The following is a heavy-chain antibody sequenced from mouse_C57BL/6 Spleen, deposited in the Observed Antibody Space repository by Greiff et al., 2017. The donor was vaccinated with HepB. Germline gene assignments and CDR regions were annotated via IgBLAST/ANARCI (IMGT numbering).Heavy chain of an antibody. CDR1: GYTFTDYY. CDR2: INPNNGGT. V-gene: IGHV1-26*01. D-gene: IGHD1-1*01. J-gene: IGHJ3*01. Sequence: EVQLQQSGPELVKPGASVKISCKASGYTFTDYYMNWVKQSHGKSLEWIGDINPNNGGTSYNQKFKGKATLTVDKSSSTAYMELRSLTSKDSAVYYCARSADYYGSSSAWFAYWGQGTLVTVSA. CDR3: ARSADYYGSSSAWFAY.